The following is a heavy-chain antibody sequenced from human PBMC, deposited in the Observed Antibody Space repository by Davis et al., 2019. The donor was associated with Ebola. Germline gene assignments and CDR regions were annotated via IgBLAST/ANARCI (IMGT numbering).Heavy chain of an antibody. CDR1: GFTFSSYS. J-gene: IGHJ4*02. Sequence: LSLTCAASGFTFSSYSMNWVRQAPGKGLEWVSSISSSSSYIYYADSVKGRFTISRDNAKNTLYLQMNSLRAEDTAVYYCAKEIPIVGATHYWGQGTLVTVSS. D-gene: IGHD1-26*01. CDR2: ISSSSSYI. CDR3: AKEIPIVGATHY. V-gene: IGHV3-21*01.